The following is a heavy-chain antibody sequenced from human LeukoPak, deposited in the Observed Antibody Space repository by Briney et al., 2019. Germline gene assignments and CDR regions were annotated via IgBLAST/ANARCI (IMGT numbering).Heavy chain of an antibody. CDR2: IYYSGST. Sequence: SETLSLTCTVSGGSISSYYWSWIRQPPGKGLEWIGYIYYSGSTNYNPSLKSRVTISVDTSKNQFSLKLSSVTAADTAVYYCARTLVPAARGGWFDPWGQGTLVTVSS. CDR1: GGSISSYY. V-gene: IGHV4-59*01. D-gene: IGHD2-2*01. J-gene: IGHJ5*02. CDR3: ARTLVPAARGGWFDP.